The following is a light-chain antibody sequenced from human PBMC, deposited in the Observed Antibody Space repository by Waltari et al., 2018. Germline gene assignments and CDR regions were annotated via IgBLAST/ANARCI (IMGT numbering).Light chain of an antibody. V-gene: IGKV1-39*01. CDR3: QQTYSTLTWT. CDR1: QSISCF. J-gene: IGKJ1*01. Sequence: IQMTQSPSSLSASVGDRVTIACRAGQSISCFLNCCQYNPGKDPKLLISDASSLQSGVTSRFSGSGTGTDFTITISSLQPEDFATYYCQQTYSTLTWTFGQGTNVEIK. CDR2: DAS.